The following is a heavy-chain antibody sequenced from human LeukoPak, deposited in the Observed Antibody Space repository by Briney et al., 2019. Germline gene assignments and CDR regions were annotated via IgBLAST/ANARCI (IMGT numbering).Heavy chain of an antibody. J-gene: IGHJ4*02. CDR3: ARAQTYYDILTGYYTLYYFDY. Sequence: ASVKVSCKASGGTFSSYAISWVRQAPGQGLEWMGGIIPIFGTANYAQKLQGRVTMTTDTSTSTAYMELRSLRSDDTAVYYCARAQTYYDILTGYYTLYYFDYWGQGTLVTVSS. V-gene: IGHV1-69*05. CDR2: IIPIFGTA. D-gene: IGHD3-9*01. CDR1: GGTFSSYA.